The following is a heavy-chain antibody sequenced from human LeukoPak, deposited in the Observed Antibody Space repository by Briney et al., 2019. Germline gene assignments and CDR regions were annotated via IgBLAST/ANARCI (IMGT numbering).Heavy chain of an antibody. CDR3: AKDRLRGVIPYYFGY. J-gene: IGHJ4*02. Sequence: PGGSLRLSCAASGFTFSSYGMHWVRQAPGKGLEWVAVISYDGSNKYYADSVKGRFTISRDNSKNTLYLQMNSLRAEDTAVYYCAKDRLRGVIPYYFGYWGQGTLVTVSS. CDR2: ISYDGSNK. D-gene: IGHD3-10*01. CDR1: GFTFSSYG. V-gene: IGHV3-30*18.